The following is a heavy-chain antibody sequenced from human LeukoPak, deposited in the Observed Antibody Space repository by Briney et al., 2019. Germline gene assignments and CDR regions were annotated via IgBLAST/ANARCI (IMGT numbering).Heavy chain of an antibody. CDR2: IYPGDSDT. V-gene: IGHV5-51*01. Sequence: GEPLQISCKGSGSSFTSYWIGWVREMPGKGLEWMGIIYPGDSDTRYSPSFQGQVTISADKSISTAYLQWSSLNTSDTAMYYCARYTDHYYFDYWGQGTLVTVPS. J-gene: IGHJ4*02. CDR3: ARYTDHYYFDY. CDR1: GSSFTSYW. D-gene: IGHD1-1*01.